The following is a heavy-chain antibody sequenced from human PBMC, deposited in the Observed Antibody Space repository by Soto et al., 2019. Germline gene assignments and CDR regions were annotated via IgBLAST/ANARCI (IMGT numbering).Heavy chain of an antibody. CDR1: GGSISSSSYY. V-gene: IGHV4-39*01. D-gene: IGHD2-15*01. CDR3: ARGRSGGSCYEA. J-gene: IGHJ5*02. CDR2: IYYSGST. Sequence: QLQLQESGPGLVKPSETLSLTCTVSGGSISSSSYYWGWIRQPPGKGLEWIGSIYYSGSTYYNPSLKSRVTISVDTSKNQFSLKLSSVTAADTAVYYCARGRSGGSCYEAWGQGTLVTVSS.